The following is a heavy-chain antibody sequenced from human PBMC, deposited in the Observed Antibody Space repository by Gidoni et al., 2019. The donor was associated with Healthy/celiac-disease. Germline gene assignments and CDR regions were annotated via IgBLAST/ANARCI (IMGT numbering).Heavy chain of an antibody. V-gene: IGHV3-48*01. CDR2: ISSSSSTI. CDR1: GFPSSSYS. Sequence: EVQLVQSVGGLVQPGGSLRLSCAASGFPSSSYSMNWVRLAQGKGREGVSYISSSSSTINYADSGKGRFTISRDNAKNSLYLQMNSLRAEDTAVYYCARVLHIVVVTAKNGVDYWGQGTRVTVSS. J-gene: IGHJ4*02. D-gene: IGHD2-21*02. CDR3: ARVLHIVVVTAKNGVDY.